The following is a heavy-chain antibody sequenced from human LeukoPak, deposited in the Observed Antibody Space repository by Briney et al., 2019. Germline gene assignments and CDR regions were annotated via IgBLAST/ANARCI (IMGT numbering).Heavy chain of an antibody. CDR2: ISWDGGST. Sequence: PGGSLRLSCAASGFTFDDYTMHWVRQAPGKGLEWVSLISWDGGSTYYADSVKGRFTISRDNSKNSLYLQMNSLRTEDTALYYCAKDIGLKEGMDVWGQGTTVTVSS. CDR3: AKDIGLKEGMDV. CDR1: GFTFDDYT. D-gene: IGHD3/OR15-3a*01. J-gene: IGHJ6*02. V-gene: IGHV3-43*01.